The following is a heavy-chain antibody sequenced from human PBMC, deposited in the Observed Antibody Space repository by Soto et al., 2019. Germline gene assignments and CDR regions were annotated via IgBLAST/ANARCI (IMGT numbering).Heavy chain of an antibody. V-gene: IGHV1-69*01. CDR1: GGTFSSYA. D-gene: IGHD2-2*01. CDR2: IIPIFGTA. CDR3: AIQIVVVPAAMDYYGMDV. J-gene: IGHJ6*02. Sequence: QVQLVQSGAVVKKPGAWVKVSCKASGGTFSSYAISWVRQAPGQGLEWMGGIIPIFGTANYAPKFQGRVTITADEATSTAYIEMSSLRSEDTAVYYCAIQIVVVPAAMDYYGMDVWGQGTTVTVSS.